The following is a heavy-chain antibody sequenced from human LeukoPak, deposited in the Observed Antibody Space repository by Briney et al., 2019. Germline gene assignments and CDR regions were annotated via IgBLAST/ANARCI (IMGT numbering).Heavy chain of an antibody. V-gene: IGHV1-18*01. J-gene: IGHJ4*02. CDR1: GYTFNTYG. D-gene: IGHD4-23*01. CDR3: ARGNEGGNSDLFDY. Sequence: ASVKVSRKPSGYTFNTYGITWVRQAPGQGLEWMGWISPYNGNTNYAQKFQGRVTMTTDTSTSTAYMELSSLRSEDTAVYYCARGNEGGNSDLFDYWGQGTLVTVSS. CDR2: ISPYNGNT.